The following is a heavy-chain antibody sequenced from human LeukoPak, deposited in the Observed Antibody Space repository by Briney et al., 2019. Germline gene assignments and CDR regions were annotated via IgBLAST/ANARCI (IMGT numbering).Heavy chain of an antibody. D-gene: IGHD6-13*01. CDR2: ISSGGSYS. CDR1: GFTVSSNY. J-gene: IGHJ3*02. V-gene: IGHV3-21*06. CDR3: ARDTSSWYERDALDI. Sequence: GGSLRLSCAASGFTVSSNYMSWVRQAPGKGLEWVSSISSGGSYSYYADSVEGRLTISRDNDRNLVYLQMSSLRAEDTAVYYCARDTSSWYERDALDIWGQGTMVTVSS.